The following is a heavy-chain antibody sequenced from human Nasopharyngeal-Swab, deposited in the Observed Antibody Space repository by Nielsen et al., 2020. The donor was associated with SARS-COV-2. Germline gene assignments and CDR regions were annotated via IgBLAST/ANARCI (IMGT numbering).Heavy chain of an antibody. Sequence: GVLKISCAASGFTFSDHSMIWVRQAPGQGLEWVSYISGSGSTLYYADSVKGRITVSRDNAKSSVYLQMSSLRDEDTAVYYCTRGDGALTYFDYWGQGTLVSVSS. CDR2: ISGSGSTL. D-gene: IGHD4-17*01. CDR1: GFTFSDHS. CDR3: TRGDGALTYFDY. V-gene: IGHV3-48*02. J-gene: IGHJ4*02.